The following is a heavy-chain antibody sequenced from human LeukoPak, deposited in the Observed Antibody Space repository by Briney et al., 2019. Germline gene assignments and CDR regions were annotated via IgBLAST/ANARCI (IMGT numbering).Heavy chain of an antibody. CDR3: DRFTVTTGSFGY. D-gene: IGHD4-17*01. Sequence: PSETLSLTCSVSGGSISGVDYYWSWIRQPPGKGLEWIGYIYYSGSTYYNPSLKSRLTMSVDTSKNQFSLKQSSVTAADTAVYYCDRFTVTTGSFGYWGQGTLVTVSS. V-gene: IGHV4-30-4*01. CDR2: IYYSGST. J-gene: IGHJ4*02. CDR1: GGSISGVDYY.